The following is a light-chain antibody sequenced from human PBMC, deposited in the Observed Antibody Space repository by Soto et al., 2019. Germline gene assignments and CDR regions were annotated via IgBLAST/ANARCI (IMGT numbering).Light chain of an antibody. CDR1: QSVSNF. V-gene: IGKV3-11*01. Sequence: EIVLTQSPATLSLSPGERATLSCRASQSVSNFLAWYQQKPGQAPRLLIYDASNRATGIPARFSGSGSGTDCTLNISSLEPEDFAFCYFQQRSNWLTFGGGTEVDIK. CDR3: QQRSNWLT. CDR2: DAS. J-gene: IGKJ4*01.